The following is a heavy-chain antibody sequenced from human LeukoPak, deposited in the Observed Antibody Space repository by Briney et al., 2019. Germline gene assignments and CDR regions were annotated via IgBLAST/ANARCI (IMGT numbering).Heavy chain of an antibody. CDR3: ARDPTYYLRYGYFDS. CDR1: GGSFSGYY. D-gene: IGHD1-26*01. CDR2: INHSGST. J-gene: IGHJ4*02. V-gene: IGHV4-34*01. Sequence: SETLSLTCAVYGGSFSGYYWSWIRQPPGKGLEWIGEINHSGSTNYNPSLKSRVTISVDTSENQFSLKLSTVTAADTAVYYCARDPTYYLRYGYFDSWGQGTLVTVSS.